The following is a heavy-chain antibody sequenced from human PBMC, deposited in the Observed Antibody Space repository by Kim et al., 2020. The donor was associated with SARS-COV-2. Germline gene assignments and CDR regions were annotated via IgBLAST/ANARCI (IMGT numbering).Heavy chain of an antibody. J-gene: IGHJ4*02. D-gene: IGHD3-9*01. V-gene: IGHV5-51*01. Sequence: RYSPSFQGQVTISADKSISTAYLKWSSLKASDTAMYYCARRGDYDIGSDYWGQGTLVTVSS. CDR3: ARRGDYDIGSDY.